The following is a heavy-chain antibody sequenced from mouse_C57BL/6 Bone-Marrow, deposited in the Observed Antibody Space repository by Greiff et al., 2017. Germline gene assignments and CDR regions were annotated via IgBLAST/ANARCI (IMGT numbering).Heavy chain of an antibody. CDR3: TLYDGYYVDV. D-gene: IGHD2-3*01. CDR1: GYTFTDYE. Sequence: VQLQQSGAELVRPGASVTLSCKASGYTFTDYEMHWVKQTPVHGLEWIGAIVPETGGTAYNQKIKGKAILTADKSSSTAYMELRSLTSEDSAVYYCTLYDGYYVDVWGTGTTVTVSS. V-gene: IGHV1-15*01. J-gene: IGHJ1*03. CDR2: IVPETGGT.